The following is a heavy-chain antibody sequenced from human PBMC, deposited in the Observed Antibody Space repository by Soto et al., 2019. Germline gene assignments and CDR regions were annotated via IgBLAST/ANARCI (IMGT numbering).Heavy chain of an antibody. J-gene: IGHJ4*02. CDR3: ASAGGLRAVAADY. CDR2: IYQSGST. D-gene: IGHD6-19*01. Sequence: QLQLQESGSGLVKPSQTLSLTCAVSGGSISSGGYSWSWIRQPPGKGLEWIGYIYQSGSTYYNPSLKRRVPLSVDRPKNQCSLKLSSVTAADTAVYYCASAGGLRAVAADYWGKGTLVTVSS. V-gene: IGHV4-30-2*01. CDR1: GGSISSGGYS.